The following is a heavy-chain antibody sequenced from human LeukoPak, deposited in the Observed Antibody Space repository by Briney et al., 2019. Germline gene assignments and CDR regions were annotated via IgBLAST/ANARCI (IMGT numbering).Heavy chain of an antibody. CDR2: IYTSGST. Sequence: SETLSLTCTVSGGSISSYYWSWIRQPAGKGLEWIGRIYTSGSTNYNPSLKSRVTMSVDTSKNQFSLKLSSVTAADTAVYYCARDTGYDILTDYSCYFDYWGQGTLVTVSS. D-gene: IGHD3-9*01. CDR1: GGSISSYY. V-gene: IGHV4-4*07. J-gene: IGHJ4*02. CDR3: ARDTGYDILTDYSCYFDY.